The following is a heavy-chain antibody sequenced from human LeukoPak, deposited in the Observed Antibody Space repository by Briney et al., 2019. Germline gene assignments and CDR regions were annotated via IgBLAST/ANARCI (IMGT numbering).Heavy chain of an antibody. D-gene: IGHD1-26*01. CDR1: GFTLSTNA. V-gene: IGHV3-23*01. CDR2: ISGSGAST. Sequence: QPGGSLRLSCLTSGFTLSTNAMSWVRQAPGKGLEWISGISGSGASTYYADSVKGRFTISRDDSRNTLYLQMNSLRGDDTAVYYCAKDVGKWESLHFFDYWGQRTLVTVSS. CDR3: AKDVGKWESLHFFDY. J-gene: IGHJ4*02.